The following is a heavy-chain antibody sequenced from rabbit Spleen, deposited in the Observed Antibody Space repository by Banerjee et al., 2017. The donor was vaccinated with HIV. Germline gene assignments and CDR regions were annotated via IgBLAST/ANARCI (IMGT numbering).Heavy chain of an antibody. CDR1: GFTISNDYD. V-gene: IGHV1S45*01. D-gene: IGHD1-1*01. Sequence: QEQLEESGGDLVKPEGSLTLTCTASGFTISNDYDMCWVRQAPGKGLEWIACIYRGGNSANYASWAKGRFTISSHNAHNTLYLQLHSLTAADTATYFCVRGASGSGYYSLWGPGTLVTVS. CDR2: IYRGGNSA. J-gene: IGHJ4*01. CDR3: VRGASGSGYYSL.